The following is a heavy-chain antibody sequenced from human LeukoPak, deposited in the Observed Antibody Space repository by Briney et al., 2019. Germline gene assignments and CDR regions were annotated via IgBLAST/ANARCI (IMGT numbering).Heavy chain of an antibody. CDR1: GGSISNYY. CDR3: SRGNWGPTNPSWFFDL. V-gene: IGHV4-59*01. D-gene: IGHD7-27*01. CDR2: TYFTGST. Sequence: PSETLSLTCTVSGGSISNYYWNWIRQPPGKGLEWIGFTYFTGSTNYNPSLESRVTISLATSKNQISLRLTSVTAADTALYYCSRGNWGPTNPSWFFDLWGRGTLVTVSS. J-gene: IGHJ2*01.